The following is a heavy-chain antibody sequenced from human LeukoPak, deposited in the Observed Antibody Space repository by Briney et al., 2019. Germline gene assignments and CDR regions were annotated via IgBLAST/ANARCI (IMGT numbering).Heavy chain of an antibody. CDR2: IYYSGST. CDR3: AKRDDSGGNLVDL. Sequence: PSETLSLTCTVSGVSIRSGSHYWAWIRQPPGKGLEWIASIYYSGSTYYNPSLENRVTISIDTSKNHFSLKLSSLSAADTSVCYCAKRDDSGGNLVDLWGQGTRVTVS. CDR1: GVSIRSGSHY. J-gene: IGHJ4*02. D-gene: IGHD3-22*01. V-gene: IGHV4-39*02.